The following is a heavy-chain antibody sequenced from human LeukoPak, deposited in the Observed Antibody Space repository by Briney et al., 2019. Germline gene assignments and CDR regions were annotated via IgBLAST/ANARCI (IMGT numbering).Heavy chain of an antibody. V-gene: IGHV3-7*01. J-gene: IGHJ4*02. CDR2: INLDGTEE. Sequence: EGSLRLSCAASGFTFSSYWMTWVRQAPGKGLEWVANINLDGTEEYYVDSVKGRFSISRDSAKNSLFLQMNSLRAEDTAVYFCARGYEGSSFDYWGQGTLVTVSS. D-gene: IGHD3-10*01. CDR1: GFTFSSYW. CDR3: ARGYEGSSFDY.